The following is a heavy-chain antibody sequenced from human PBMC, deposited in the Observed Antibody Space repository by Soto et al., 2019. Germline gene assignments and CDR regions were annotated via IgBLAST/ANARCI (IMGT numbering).Heavy chain of an antibody. J-gene: IGHJ5*02. D-gene: IGHD3-22*01. Sequence: QVQLVQSGAEVKKPGASVKVSCKASGYTFTSYGISWVRQAPGQGLEWMGWISAYNGNTNYAQKLQGRVTITTDTSKSTGYMELKSLTSDDTAVYYCARGVVRYDSRSPFDPWGQGTLVTVSS. V-gene: IGHV1-18*01. CDR2: ISAYNGNT. CDR3: ARGVVRYDSRSPFDP. CDR1: GYTFTSYG.